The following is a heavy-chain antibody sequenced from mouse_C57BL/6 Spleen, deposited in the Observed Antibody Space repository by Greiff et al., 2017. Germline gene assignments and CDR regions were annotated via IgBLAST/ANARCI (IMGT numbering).Heavy chain of an antibody. J-gene: IGHJ4*01. D-gene: IGHD1-1*01. CDR1: GFTFSSYA. CDR3: ARGGTTVVEGIYAMDY. Sequence: EVKVVESGGGLVKPGGSLKLSCAASGFTFSSYAMSWVRQTPEKRLEWVATISDGGSYTYYPDNVKGRFTISRDNAKNNLYLQMSHLKSEDTAMYYCARGGTTVVEGIYAMDYWGQGTSVTVAS. V-gene: IGHV5-4*03. CDR2: ISDGGSYT.